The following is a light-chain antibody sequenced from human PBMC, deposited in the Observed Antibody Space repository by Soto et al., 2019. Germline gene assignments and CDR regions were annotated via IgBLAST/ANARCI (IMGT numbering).Light chain of an antibody. CDR1: QSISGSY. CDR2: GAS. V-gene: IGKV3D-20*02. Sequence: LSQSTGALSLVAGESSTRWSTSSQSISGSYLAWYQQKPGQAPRLLIYGASSRATGIPDRFSGGGSGTDLTFACSSLVPEDSAVYYCQQRSHWPLTFRPGTKVDIK. J-gene: IGKJ3*01. CDR3: QQRSHWPLT.